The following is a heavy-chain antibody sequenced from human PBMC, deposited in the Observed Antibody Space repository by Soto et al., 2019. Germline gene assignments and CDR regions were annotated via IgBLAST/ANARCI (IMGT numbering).Heavy chain of an antibody. Sequence: QVQLVQSGAEVKKPGSSVKVSCKASGGTFSRYSFTWVRQAPGHGLEWMGRIMPVFGIASYAQKFQGRVTITADESTSTALMELSSLRSEDTAVYYCAREDRDRETGLVPAAIDGMDVW. J-gene: IGHJ6*01. CDR3: AREDRDRETGLVPAAIDGMDV. CDR2: IMPVFGIA. V-gene: IGHV1-69*08. CDR1: GGTFSRYS. D-gene: IGHD2-2*01.